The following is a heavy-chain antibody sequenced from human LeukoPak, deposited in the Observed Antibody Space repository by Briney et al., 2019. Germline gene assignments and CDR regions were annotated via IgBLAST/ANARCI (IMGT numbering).Heavy chain of an antibody. CDR1: GYTFTCYY. V-gene: IGHV1-2*02. CDR3: ARGSGNYDFWSGRDYYYYMDV. Sequence: GASVKVSCKASGYTFTCYYMHWVRQAPGQGLEWMGWINPNSGGTNYAQKVQGRVTMTRDTSISTAYMELSRLRSDDTAVYYCARGSGNYDFWSGRDYYYYMDVWGKGTTVTVSS. J-gene: IGHJ6*03. D-gene: IGHD3-3*01. CDR2: INPNSGGT.